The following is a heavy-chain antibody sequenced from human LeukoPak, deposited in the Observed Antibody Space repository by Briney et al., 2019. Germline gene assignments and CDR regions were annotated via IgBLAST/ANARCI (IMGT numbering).Heavy chain of an antibody. J-gene: IGHJ4*02. CDR3: AKPMITFGGAMRYFDY. D-gene: IGHD3-16*01. V-gene: IGHV3-30*18. CDR2: ISYDGSNK. CDR1: GFTFSSYG. Sequence: GGSLRLSCAASGFTFSSYGMHWVRQAPGKGLEWVAVISYDGSNKYYADSVKGRFTISRDNSKNTLYLQMNSLRAEDTAVYYCAKPMITFGGAMRYFDYWGQGTLVTVSS.